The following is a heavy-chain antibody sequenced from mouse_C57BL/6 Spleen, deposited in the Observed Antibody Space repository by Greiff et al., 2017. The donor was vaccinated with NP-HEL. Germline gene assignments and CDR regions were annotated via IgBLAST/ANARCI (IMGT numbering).Heavy chain of an antibody. V-gene: IGHV1-55*01. CDR1: GYTFTIYW. D-gene: IGHD2-5*01. CDR2: IYPGSGDT. J-gene: IGHJ2*02. Sequence: QVQLQQPGAELVKPGASVKMSCKASGYTFTIYWITWVKQRPGQGLEWIGDIYPGSGDTNYNEKFKTKATLPVDTSSSTAYMQLSSLTSEDSAVYYCARDSNYPYYFDYWGRGTSLTVS. CDR3: ARDSNYPYYFDY.